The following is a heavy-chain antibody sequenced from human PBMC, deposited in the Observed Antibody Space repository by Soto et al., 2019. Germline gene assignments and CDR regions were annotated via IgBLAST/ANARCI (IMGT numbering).Heavy chain of an antibody. CDR2: ISGSGGST. CDR3: AKGQYSGVAGGFHY. D-gene: IGHD1-26*01. J-gene: IGHJ4*02. Sequence: EVHLLESGGGLVQPGGSLRLSCAASGLTFKSYAMSWVRQAPGKGLEWVSGISGSGGSTDYADSVKGRFTISRDNSKNTLYLQMNSLRVEDTALYYCAKGQYSGVAGGFHYWGQGTLVTVSS. V-gene: IGHV3-23*01. CDR1: GLTFKSYA.